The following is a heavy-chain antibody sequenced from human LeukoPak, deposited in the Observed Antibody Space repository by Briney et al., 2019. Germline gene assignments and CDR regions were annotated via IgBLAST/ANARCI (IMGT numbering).Heavy chain of an antibody. J-gene: IGHJ4*02. CDR3: ARVKSRYAVQAEY. Sequence: PGGSLRLSCAASGFTFASYSMNWVRQAPGKGLEWVSSISGDSTYIYNAGSVKGRFTISRDNAQASLYLQMISLRADDTAVYYCARVKSRYAVQAEYWGQGTLVTVSS. CDR2: ISGDSTYI. D-gene: IGHD3-16*01. CDR1: GFTFASYS. V-gene: IGHV3-21*01.